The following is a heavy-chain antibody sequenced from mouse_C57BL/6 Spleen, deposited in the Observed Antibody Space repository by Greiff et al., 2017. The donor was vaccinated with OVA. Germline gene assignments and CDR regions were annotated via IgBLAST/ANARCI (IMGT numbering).Heavy chain of an antibody. J-gene: IGHJ1*03. V-gene: IGHV1-53*01. CDR3: ARRGYYEDGYFDV. Sequence: VQLQQPGTELVKPGASVKLSCKASGYTFTSYWMHWVKQRPGQGLEWIGNINPSNGGTNYNEKFKSKATLTVDKSSSTAYLQLSSLTSEDSAVYYCARRGYYEDGYFDVWGTGTTVTVSS. D-gene: IGHD1-1*01. CDR1: GYTFTSYW. CDR2: INPSNGGT.